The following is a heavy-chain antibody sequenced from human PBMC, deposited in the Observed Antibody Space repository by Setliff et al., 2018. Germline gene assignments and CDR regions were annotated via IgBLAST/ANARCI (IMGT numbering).Heavy chain of an antibody. CDR3: CSGSYLFVY. J-gene: IGHJ4*02. V-gene: IGHV3-23*01. CDR1: GYTSSSYA. Sequence: GVLRLSCAASGYTSSSYAMTWVRQAPGKGLEWVSIISASGDTTYYADSVKGRFTTSRDNSKNTLYLQMNSLRAEDTAVYYCCSGSYLFVYWGQGSLVTVSS. D-gene: IGHD1-26*01. CDR2: ISASGDTT.